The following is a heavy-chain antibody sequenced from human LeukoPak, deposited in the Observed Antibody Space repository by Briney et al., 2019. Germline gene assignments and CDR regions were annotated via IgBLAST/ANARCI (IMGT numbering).Heavy chain of an antibody. CDR2: IFGSGGSS. CDR3: GKTTVGYSSGQKPAWPVDY. CDR1: GFTFGSQA. Sequence: PGGSLRLSCEASGFTFGSQAMYWVRQAPRKGLEWVAGIFGSGGSSHYADPVKGRFTISRDNSRNTVYLQINSLRAEDTAVYYCGKTTVGYSSGQKPAWPVDYWGQGTLVTVSS. V-gene: IGHV3-23*01. D-gene: IGHD5-18*01. J-gene: IGHJ4*02.